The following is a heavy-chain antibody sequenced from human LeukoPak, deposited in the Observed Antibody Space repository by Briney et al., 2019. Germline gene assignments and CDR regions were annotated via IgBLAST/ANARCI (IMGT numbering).Heavy chain of an antibody. CDR3: ASWGGANSWY. D-gene: IGHD3-16*01. CDR1: GGSISSSSYY. Sequence: PSETLSLTCTVSGGSISSSSYYWGWIRQPPGKGLEWIGSIYYSGSTYYNPSLKSRVTISVDTSKNQFSLKLSSVTAADTAVYYCASWGGANSWYWGQGTLVTVSS. J-gene: IGHJ4*02. V-gene: IGHV4-39*07. CDR2: IYYSGST.